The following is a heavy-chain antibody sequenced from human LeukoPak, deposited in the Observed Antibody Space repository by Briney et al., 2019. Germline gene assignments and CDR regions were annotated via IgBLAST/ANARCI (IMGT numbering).Heavy chain of an antibody. CDR1: GGSISSYY. CDR3: ATDYGDGYWYFDL. D-gene: IGHD4-17*01. V-gene: IGHV4-59*01. J-gene: IGHJ2*01. Sequence: SETLSLTCTVSGGSISSYYWSWFRQPPGKGLEWIGYIYYSGSTNYNPSLKSRVTISVDTPKNQFSLKLSSVTAADTAVYYCATDYGDGYWYFDLWGRGTLVTVSS. CDR2: IYYSGST.